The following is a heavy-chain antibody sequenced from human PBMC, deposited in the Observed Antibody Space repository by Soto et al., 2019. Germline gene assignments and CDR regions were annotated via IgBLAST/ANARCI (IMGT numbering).Heavy chain of an antibody. J-gene: IGHJ6*02. V-gene: IGHV3-7*03. CDR3: ARGGVRSYYYGMDV. D-gene: IGHD1-1*01. Sequence: GGSLRLSCAASGFTFSSYWMIWVRQAPGKGLEWVANIKQDGSEKYYVDSVKGRFTISRDNAKNSLYLQMNSLRAEDTAVYYCARGGVRSYYYGMDVWGQGTTVTVSS. CDR1: GFTFSSYW. CDR2: IKQDGSEK.